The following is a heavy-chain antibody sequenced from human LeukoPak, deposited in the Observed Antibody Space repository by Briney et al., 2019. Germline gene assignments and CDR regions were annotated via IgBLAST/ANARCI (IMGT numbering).Heavy chain of an antibody. J-gene: IGHJ4*02. Sequence: SSPPLVEPTQTLTLTCAVSGFSLTTSEVGVGWIRQPPRKALEWLALVSWNDFKSFSPSLKSRLTITKDTSKDQVVLTMTNMDPVDTATYYCARFLHSGTYRFDYWGQGTLVTVSS. V-gene: IGHV2-5*01. CDR2: VSWNDFK. D-gene: IGHD1-26*01. CDR3: ARFLHSGTYRFDY. CDR1: GFSLTTSEVG.